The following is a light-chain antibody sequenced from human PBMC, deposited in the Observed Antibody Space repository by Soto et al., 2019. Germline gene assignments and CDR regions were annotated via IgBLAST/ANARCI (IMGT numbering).Light chain of an antibody. Sequence: QSVLTQPASVSGSPGQSITISCTGTSSDVGTYNLVSWYQQHPGKAPKLMIYEGSKRPSGVSHRFSASKSGNTASLTISGLQPEDAANYYCCSYEGTRTLVFGGGTKLTVL. CDR2: EGS. V-gene: IGLV2-23*01. CDR1: SSDVGTYNL. CDR3: CSYEGTRTLV. J-gene: IGLJ2*01.